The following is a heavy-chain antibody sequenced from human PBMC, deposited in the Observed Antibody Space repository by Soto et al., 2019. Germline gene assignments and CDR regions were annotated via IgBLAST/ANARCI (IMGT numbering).Heavy chain of an antibody. CDR2: INPSGGST. CDR1: GSTFTSYY. J-gene: IGHJ3*02. V-gene: IGHV1-46*01. Sequence: GASVKVSCKASGSTFTSYYMHWVRQAPGQGLEWMGIINPSGGSTSYAQKFQGRVTMTRDTSTSTVYMELSSLRSEDTAVYYCARETSTYYYDSSGLDAFDIWGQGTMVTVSS. CDR3: ARETSTYYYDSSGLDAFDI. D-gene: IGHD3-22*01.